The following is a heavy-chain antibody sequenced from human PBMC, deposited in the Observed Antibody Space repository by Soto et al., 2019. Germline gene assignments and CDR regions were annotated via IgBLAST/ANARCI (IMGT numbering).Heavy chain of an antibody. V-gene: IGHV1-18*04. CDR1: GYTFTSYY. CDR3: ARDVYCSSTSGYLQVDV. CDR2: ISAYNGNT. D-gene: IGHD2-2*01. J-gene: IGHJ6*02. Sequence: ASVKVSCKASGYTFTSYYMHWVRQAPGQGLEWMGWISAYNGNTNYAQNLQGRVTMTTDTSTSPAYMELRSLRSDDTAVYYCARDVYCSSTSGYLQVDVWGQGTTFTVSS.